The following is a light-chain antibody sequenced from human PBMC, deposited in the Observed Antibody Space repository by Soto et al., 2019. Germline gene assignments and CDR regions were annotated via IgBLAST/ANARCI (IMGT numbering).Light chain of an antibody. CDR2: DAS. V-gene: IGKV3-15*01. J-gene: IGKJ1*01. CDR3: QQYNNLPT. Sequence: EIVVTQSPATLSVSPGETATLSCRASQSVSSNLVWYQQKPGQAPRLLIYDASTRATGIPARFSGSGSGTEFTLNISRLQSEDFAVYYCQQYNNLPTFGQGTKVQIK. CDR1: QSVSSN.